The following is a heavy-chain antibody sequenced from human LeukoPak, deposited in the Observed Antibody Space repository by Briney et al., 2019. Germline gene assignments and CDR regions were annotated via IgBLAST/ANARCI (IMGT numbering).Heavy chain of an antibody. CDR3: AKSRALYSGWGSYYKGTDS. Sequence: ASVKVSCKASGYTFTSYYMHWVRQAPGQGLEWMGIINPSGGSTSYAQKFQGRVTMTRDTSTSTVYMELSSLSSEDTAVYYCAKSRALYSGWGSYYKGTDSWGQGTLVTVSS. D-gene: IGHD3-10*01. J-gene: IGHJ5*01. CDR2: INPSGGST. CDR1: GYTFTSYY. V-gene: IGHV1-46*01.